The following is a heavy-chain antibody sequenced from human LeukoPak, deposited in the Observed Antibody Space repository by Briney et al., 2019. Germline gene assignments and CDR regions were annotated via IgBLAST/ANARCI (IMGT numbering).Heavy chain of an antibody. V-gene: IGHV3-7*01. CDR1: GFTFSSYW. CDR3: ARDKDSWDYGDFYDN. CDR2: IKQDGSEK. D-gene: IGHD4-17*01. Sequence: GGSLRLSCAASGFTFSSYWMSWVRQAPGKGLEWVANIKQDGSEKYYVDSVKGRFTISRDNAKNSLYLQMNSLRAEDTAVYYCARDKDSWDYGDFYDNWGQGTLVTVSS. J-gene: IGHJ4*02.